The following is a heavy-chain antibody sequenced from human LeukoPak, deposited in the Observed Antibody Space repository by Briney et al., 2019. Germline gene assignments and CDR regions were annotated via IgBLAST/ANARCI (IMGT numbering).Heavy chain of an antibody. D-gene: IGHD6-19*01. CDR2: IWYDGSNK. V-gene: IGHV3-33*01. CDR3: ARDSIAVAGCFDS. J-gene: IGHJ4*02. CDR1: GFTFSSYG. Sequence: GGSLRLSCAASGFTFSSYGMHWVRQAPGKGLEWVAIIWYDGSNKYYADSVKGRFTISRDNPKNTLSLQMNSLRAEDTAVYYCARDSIAVAGCFDSWGQGTLVTVSS.